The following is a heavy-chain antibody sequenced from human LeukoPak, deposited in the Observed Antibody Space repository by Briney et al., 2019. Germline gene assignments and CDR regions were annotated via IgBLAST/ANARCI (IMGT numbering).Heavy chain of an antibody. CDR1: GFTFSSYA. J-gene: IGHJ6*02. V-gene: IGHV3-30-3*01. Sequence: GGSLRLSCAASGFTFSSYAMHWVRQAPGKGLEWVAVISYDGSNKYYADSVKGRFTISRDNSKNTLYLQMNSLRAEDTAVYYCAKGTRFLEWPYYYYGMDVWGQGTTVTVSS. D-gene: IGHD3-3*01. CDR3: AKGTRFLEWPYYYYGMDV. CDR2: ISYDGSNK.